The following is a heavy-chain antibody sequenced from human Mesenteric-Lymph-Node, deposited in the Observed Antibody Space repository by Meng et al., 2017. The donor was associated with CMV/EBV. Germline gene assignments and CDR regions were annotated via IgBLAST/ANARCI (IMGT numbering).Heavy chain of an antibody. Sequence: GESLKISCEVSGLTFSSYWMAWARQVPGKELKWVANISPDGSVTYYVDSVTGRFTISRDNTKNSLYLQMNSLRAEDTAVYYCAREGDIVATNPDYWGQGTLVTVSS. CDR2: ISPDGSVT. V-gene: IGHV3-7*01. CDR1: GLTFSSYW. J-gene: IGHJ4*02. D-gene: IGHD5-12*01. CDR3: AREGDIVATNPDY.